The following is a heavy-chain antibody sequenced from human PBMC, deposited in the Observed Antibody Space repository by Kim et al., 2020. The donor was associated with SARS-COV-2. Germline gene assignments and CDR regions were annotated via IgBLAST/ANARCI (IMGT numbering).Heavy chain of an antibody. J-gene: IGHJ6*02. Sequence: ASVKVSCKASGYTFTSYYMHWVRQAPGQGLEWMGIINPSGGSTSYAQKFQGRVTMTRDTSTSTVYMELSSLRSEDTAVYYCARDMGGAMVSDYYYYGMDVWGQGTTVTVSS. CDR1: GYTFTSYY. CDR3: ARDMGGAMVSDYYYYGMDV. V-gene: IGHV1-46*01. D-gene: IGHD5-18*01. CDR2: INPSGGST.